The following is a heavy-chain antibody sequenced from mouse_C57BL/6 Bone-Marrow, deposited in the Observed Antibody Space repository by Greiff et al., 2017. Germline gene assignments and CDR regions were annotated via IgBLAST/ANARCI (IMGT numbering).Heavy chain of an antibody. J-gene: IGHJ3*01. CDR2: IHPSDSDT. CDR3: GIVRRLRRRAY. V-gene: IGHV1-74*01. D-gene: IGHD2-4*01. CDR1: GYTFTSYW. Sequence: QVQLQQPGAELVKPGASVKVSCKASGYTFTSYWMHWVKQRPGQGLEWIGRIHPSDSDTNYNQKFKGKATLTVDQSSSTAYMPLSSRTSEDSASDDYGIVRRLRRRAYWGQGTLVTVAA.